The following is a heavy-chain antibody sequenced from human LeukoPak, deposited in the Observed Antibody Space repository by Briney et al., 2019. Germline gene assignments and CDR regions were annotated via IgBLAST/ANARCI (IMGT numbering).Heavy chain of an antibody. D-gene: IGHD2-15*01. J-gene: IGHJ3*02. CDR3: ARVSRVQSYCSGGSCYIGFDAFDI. CDR2: ISAYNGNT. V-gene: IGHV1-18*01. CDR1: GYTFTSYG. Sequence: ASVKVSCKASGYTFTSYGISWVRQAPGQGLEWMGWISAYNGNTNYAQKLQGRATMTTDTSTSTAYMELRSLRSDDTAVYYCARVSRVQSYCSGGSCYIGFDAFDIWGQGTMVTVSS.